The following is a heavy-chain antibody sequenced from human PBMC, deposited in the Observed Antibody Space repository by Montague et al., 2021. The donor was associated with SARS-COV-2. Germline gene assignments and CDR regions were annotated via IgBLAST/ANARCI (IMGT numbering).Heavy chain of an antibody. D-gene: IGHD6-19*01. CDR3: ARIPEYSSGGGPDWYFDL. Sequence: PALVKPTQTLTLTCTFSGFSVSTSGLCVSWICQPPGKALEWLELIDWDDDTYYSTSLKTRLAISKDTSKNQVVLTMTDMDPVDTGTYYCARIPEYSSGGGPDWYFDLWGRGTLVTVSS. J-gene: IGHJ2*01. V-gene: IGHV2-70*01. CDR1: GFSVSTSGLC. CDR2: IDWDDDT.